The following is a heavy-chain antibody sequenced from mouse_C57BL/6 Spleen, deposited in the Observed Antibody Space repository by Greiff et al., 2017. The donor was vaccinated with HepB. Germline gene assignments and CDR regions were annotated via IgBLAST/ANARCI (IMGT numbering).Heavy chain of an antibody. CDR3: ARQKDFDV. Sequence: EVKVVESGGDLVKPGGSLKLSCAASGFTFSSYGMSWVRQTPDKRLEWVATISSGGSYTYYPDSVKGRFTISRDNAKNTLYLQMSSLKSEDTAMYYCARQKDFDVWGTGTTVTVSS. CDR2: ISSGGSYT. V-gene: IGHV5-6*01. J-gene: IGHJ1*03. CDR1: GFTFSSYG.